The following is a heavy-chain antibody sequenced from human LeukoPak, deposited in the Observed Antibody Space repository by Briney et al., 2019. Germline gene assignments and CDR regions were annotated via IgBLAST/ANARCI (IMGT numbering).Heavy chain of an antibody. Sequence: SETLSLTCTVSGDSMSSYYWSWIRQPPGKGLECIAYISYSGSTKYNPSLQNRVTISIDTSRGQFSLKLSTVTAADTAVYFCARVTREAARYCYFDLWGRGTLVTVSS. D-gene: IGHD6-6*01. V-gene: IGHV4-59*01. J-gene: IGHJ2*01. CDR3: ARVTREAARYCYFDL. CDR2: ISYSGST. CDR1: GDSMSSYY.